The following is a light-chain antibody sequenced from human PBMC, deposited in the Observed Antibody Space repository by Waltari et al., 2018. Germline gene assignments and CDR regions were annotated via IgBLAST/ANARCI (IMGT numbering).Light chain of an antibody. Sequence: QPVLTQPPSVSAAAGQKVTISCSGSSSNVGDNYVAWYQHLPRTAPRPLIYENKIRPSGIPDRVSGSKSGTSATLGITGLQTGDEADYYCGTWDSSLSVVVFGGGTKLTVL. CDR3: GTWDSSLSVVV. CDR2: ENK. V-gene: IGLV1-51*02. CDR1: SSNVGDNY. J-gene: IGLJ2*01.